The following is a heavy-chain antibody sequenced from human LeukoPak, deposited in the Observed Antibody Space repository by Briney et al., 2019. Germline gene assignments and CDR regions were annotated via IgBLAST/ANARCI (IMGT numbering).Heavy chain of an antibody. CDR2: ISYDGSNK. CDR1: GFTFSSYG. V-gene: IGHV3-30*03. J-gene: IGHJ4*02. CDR3: AGFDYYGSESYYNHFDS. D-gene: IGHD3-10*01. Sequence: GGSLRLSCAASGFTFSSYGMHWVRQAPGKGLEWVAVISYDGSNKYYADSVEGRFTISRDNSKNTLYLQMNSLRAEDTAVYYCAGFDYYGSESYYNHFDSWGQGTLVTVSS.